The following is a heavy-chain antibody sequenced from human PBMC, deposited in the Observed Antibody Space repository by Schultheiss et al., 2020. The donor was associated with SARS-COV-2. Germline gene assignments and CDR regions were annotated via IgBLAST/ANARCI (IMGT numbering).Heavy chain of an antibody. V-gene: IGHV4-34*01. CDR2: INHSGST. Sequence: SETLSLTCAVYGGSFSGYYWSWIRQPPGKGLEWIGEINHSGSTNYNPSLKSRVTISVDTSKNQFSLKLSSVTAADTAVYYCARGRIAARVSAGFDPWAQGTLVTVSS. J-gene: IGHJ5*02. D-gene: IGHD6-13*01. CDR3: ARGRIAARVSAGFDP. CDR1: GGSFSGYY.